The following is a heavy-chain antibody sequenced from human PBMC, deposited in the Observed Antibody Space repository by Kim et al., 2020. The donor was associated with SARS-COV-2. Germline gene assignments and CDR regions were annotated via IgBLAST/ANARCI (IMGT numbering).Heavy chain of an antibody. J-gene: IGHJ4*02. CDR3: ARDVLSLGWEQTWGKGYFDY. V-gene: IGHV3-74*01. CDR1: GFTFSSYW. CDR2: INSDGSST. Sequence: GGSLRLSCAASGFTFSSYWMHWVRQAPGKGLVWVSRINSDGSSTSYADSVKGRFTISRDNAKNTLYLQMNSLRAEDTAVYYCARDVLSLGWEQTWGKGYFDYWGQGTLVTVSS. D-gene: IGHD1-26*01.